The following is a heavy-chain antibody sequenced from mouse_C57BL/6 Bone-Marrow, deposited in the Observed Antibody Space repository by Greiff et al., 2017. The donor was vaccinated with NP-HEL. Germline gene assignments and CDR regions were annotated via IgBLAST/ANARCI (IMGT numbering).Heavy chain of an antibody. CDR1: GYTFTSYG. J-gene: IGHJ2*01. CDR2: IYPRSGNT. Sequence: VKLQESGAELARPGASVKLSCKASGYTFTSYGISWVKQRTGQGLEWIGEIYPRSGNTYYNEKFKGKATLTADKSSSTAYMELRSLTSEDSAVYFCARSYYYDYFDYWGQGTTLTVSS. V-gene: IGHV1-81*01. D-gene: IGHD1-1*01. CDR3: ARSYYYDYFDY.